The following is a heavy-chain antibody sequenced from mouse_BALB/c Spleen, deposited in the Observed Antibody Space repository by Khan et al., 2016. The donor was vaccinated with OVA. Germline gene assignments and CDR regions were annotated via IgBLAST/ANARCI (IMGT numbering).Heavy chain of an antibody. J-gene: IGHJ3*01. CDR1: GFTFSTFA. CDR3: ARHNYGPFAY. Sequence: DVQLVESGGGLVKPGGSLQLSCLASGFTFSTFAMSWVRQTPEKRLEWVATINSDGDYTYYPDSVKGRFTISRDSAKNTLSLQMSSLRSEDTAMYYCARHNYGPFAYWGQGTLVTVSA. D-gene: IGHD1-1*01. V-gene: IGHV5-9-3*01. CDR2: INSDGDYT.